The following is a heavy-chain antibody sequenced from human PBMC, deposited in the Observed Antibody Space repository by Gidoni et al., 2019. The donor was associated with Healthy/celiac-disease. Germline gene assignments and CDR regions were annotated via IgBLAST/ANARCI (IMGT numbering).Heavy chain of an antibody. V-gene: IGHV4-61*02. CDR1: GGSISSGSYY. CDR2: IYTSGST. J-gene: IGHJ4*02. CDR3: ASSRDGYKSPGDY. Sequence: QVQLQESGPGLVKPSQTLSLTCTVSGGSISSGSYYWSWIRQPAGKGLEWIGRIYTSGSTNYNPSLKSRVTISVDTSKNQFSLKLSSVTAADTAVYYCASSRDGYKSPGDYWGQGTLVTVSS. D-gene: IGHD5-12*01.